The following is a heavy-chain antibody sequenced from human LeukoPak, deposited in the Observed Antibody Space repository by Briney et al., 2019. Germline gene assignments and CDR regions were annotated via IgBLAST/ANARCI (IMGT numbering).Heavy chain of an antibody. CDR1: GGTFSSYA. J-gene: IGHJ6*04. Sequence: SVKVSCKASGGTFSSYAISWVRQAPGQGLEWMGGIIPIFGTANYAQKFQGRVTITADESTSTAYMELSSLGSEDTAVYYCARDQVDIVATNYYYYGMDVWGKGTTVTVSS. V-gene: IGHV1-69*01. D-gene: IGHD5-12*01. CDR3: ARDQVDIVATNYYYYGMDV. CDR2: IIPIFGTA.